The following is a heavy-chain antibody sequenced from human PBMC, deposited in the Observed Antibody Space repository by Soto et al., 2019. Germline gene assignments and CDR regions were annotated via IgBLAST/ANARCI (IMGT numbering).Heavy chain of an antibody. J-gene: IGHJ6*02. CDR3: ATVIAAAGPYYYGMDG. V-gene: IGHV1-2*04. CDR2: INPNSGGT. D-gene: IGHD6-13*01. CDR1: GYTFTGYY. Sequence: QVQLVQSGSEVKKPGASVKVSCKASGYTFTGYYMHWVRQAPGQGPEWMGWINPNSGGTNYAQKLQGWVTMTRDTSISTAYMELSRLRSDDTAVYYCATVIAAAGPYYYGMDGWGQGTTVTVSS.